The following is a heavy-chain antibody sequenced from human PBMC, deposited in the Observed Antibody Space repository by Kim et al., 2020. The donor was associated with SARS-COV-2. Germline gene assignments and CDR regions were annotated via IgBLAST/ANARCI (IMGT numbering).Heavy chain of an antibody. CDR1: GFTVSSNY. J-gene: IGHJ4*02. CDR3: ARGPLLLWFGAGRGY. D-gene: IGHD3-10*01. Sequence: GGSLRLSCAASGFTVSSNYMSWVRQAPGKGLEWVSVIYSGGSTYYADSVKGRFTISRDNSKNTLYLQMNSLRAEDTAVYYCARGPLLLWFGAGRGYWGQGTLVTVSS. CDR2: IYSGGST. V-gene: IGHV3-53*01.